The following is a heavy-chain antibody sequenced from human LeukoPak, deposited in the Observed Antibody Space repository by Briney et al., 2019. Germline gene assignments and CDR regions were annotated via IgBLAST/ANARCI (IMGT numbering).Heavy chain of an antibody. J-gene: IGHJ4*02. Sequence: GGSLRLSCAASGFTFSSYWMSWVRQAPGKGLEWVSVIYSGGSTYYADSVKGRFTISRDNSKNTLYLQMNSLRAEDTAVYYCAKFLDSVYGDDDFQFDYWGQGTLVTVSS. V-gene: IGHV3-66*01. CDR2: IYSGGST. CDR1: GFTFSSYW. CDR3: AKFLDSVYGDDDFQFDY. D-gene: IGHD4-17*01.